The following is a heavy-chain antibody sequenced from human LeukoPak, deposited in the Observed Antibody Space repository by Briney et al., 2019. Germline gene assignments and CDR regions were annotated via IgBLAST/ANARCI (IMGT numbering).Heavy chain of an antibody. D-gene: IGHD2-2*01. J-gene: IGHJ3*02. V-gene: IGHV1-8*01. CDR1: GYTFTSYD. Sequence: ASVKVSCKASGYTFTSYDINWVRQATGQGLEWMGWMNPNSGNTGYAQKFQGRVTITADESTSTAYMELSSLRSEDTAVYYCARKLSDQLHRAFDIWGQGTMVTVSS. CDR2: MNPNSGNT. CDR3: ARKLSDQLHRAFDI.